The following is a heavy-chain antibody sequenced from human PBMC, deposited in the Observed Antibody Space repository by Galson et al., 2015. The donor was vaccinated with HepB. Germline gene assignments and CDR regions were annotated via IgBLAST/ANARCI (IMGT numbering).Heavy chain of an antibody. Sequence: SLRLSCAASGFTFSSYAMHWVRQAPGKGLEWVAVISYDGSNKYYADSVKGRFTISRDNSKNTLYLQMNSLRAEDTAVYYCARDGWYSSSWYSRARWSVAPDYWGQGTLVTVSS. CDR1: GFTFSSYA. V-gene: IGHV3-30*04. D-gene: IGHD6-13*01. CDR2: ISYDGSNK. CDR3: ARDGWYSSSWYSRARWSVAPDY. J-gene: IGHJ4*02.